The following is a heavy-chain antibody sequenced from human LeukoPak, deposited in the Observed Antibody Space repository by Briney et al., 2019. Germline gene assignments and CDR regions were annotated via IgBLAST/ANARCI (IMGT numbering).Heavy chain of an antibody. J-gene: IGHJ4*02. CDR2: IKSDGSST. CDR3: ARDAG. Sequence: GGSLRLSCAASGFTFSSYWMHWVRQAPGKGLVWVSSIKSDGSSTSYADSVKGRLTISRDNARNTLYLQMNSLRTEDTAVYYCARDAGWGQGTLVTVSS. V-gene: IGHV3-74*01. CDR1: GFTFSSYW.